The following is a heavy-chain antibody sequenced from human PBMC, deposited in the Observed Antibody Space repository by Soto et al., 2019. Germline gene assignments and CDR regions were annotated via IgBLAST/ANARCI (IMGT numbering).Heavy chain of an antibody. V-gene: IGHV6-1*01. J-gene: IGHJ6*02. CDR1: GDSVSSNSAA. CDR3: VRGGVVVTAVDYYYYYGMDA. Sequence: SQTLSLTCAISGDSVSSNSAAWNWIRQSPSRGLEWLGRTYYRSKWYNDYAVSVKSRITINPDTSKNQFSLQLNSVTPEDTAVYYCVRGGVVVTAVDYYYYYGMDAWGQGTTVTVSS. D-gene: IGHD2-21*02. CDR2: TYYRSKWYN.